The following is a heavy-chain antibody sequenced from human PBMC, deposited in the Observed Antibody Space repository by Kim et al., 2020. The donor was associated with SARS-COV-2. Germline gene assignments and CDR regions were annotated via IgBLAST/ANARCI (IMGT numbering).Heavy chain of an antibody. CDR3: ARVSLEMYSRWFDP. D-gene: IGHD6-13*01. Sequence: GGSLRLSCAASGFTVSSNYMSWVRQAPGKGLEWVSVIYSGGSTYYADSVKGRFTISRDNSKNTLYLQMNSLRAEDTAVYYCARVSLEMYSRWFDPWGQGTLVTVSS. CDR1: GFTVSSNY. J-gene: IGHJ5*02. CDR2: IYSGGST. V-gene: IGHV3-66*01.